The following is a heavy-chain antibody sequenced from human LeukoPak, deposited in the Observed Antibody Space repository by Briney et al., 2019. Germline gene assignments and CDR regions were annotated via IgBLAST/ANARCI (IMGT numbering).Heavy chain of an antibody. CDR1: GGSFSGYY. CDR2: INHSGST. J-gene: IGHJ5*02. V-gene: IGHV4-34*01. D-gene: IGHD2-15*01. Sequence: SETLSLTCAVYGGSFSGYYWSWIRQPPGKGLEWIGEINHSGSTNYNPSLKSRVTISVDTSKNQFSLKLSSVTAADTAVYYCAGLNCSGGSCSYNWFDPWGQGILVTVSS. CDR3: AGLNCSGGSCSYNWFDP.